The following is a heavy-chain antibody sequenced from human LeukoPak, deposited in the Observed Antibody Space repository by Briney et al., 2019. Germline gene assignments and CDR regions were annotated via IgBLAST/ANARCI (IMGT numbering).Heavy chain of an antibody. D-gene: IGHD3-10*01. CDR2: TFYRSSWYH. Sequence: SQTLSLTCAISGDSVSSDSAAWNWIRQSPSGGLEWLGRTFYRSSWYHDYAGSVKSRITINPDTSKNQFSLHLKSVTPEDTAVYYCARDEVVRGVILLGGMDVWGQGTTVTVPS. CDR1: GDSVSSDSAA. V-gene: IGHV6-1*01. CDR3: ARDEVVRGVILLGGMDV. J-gene: IGHJ6*02.